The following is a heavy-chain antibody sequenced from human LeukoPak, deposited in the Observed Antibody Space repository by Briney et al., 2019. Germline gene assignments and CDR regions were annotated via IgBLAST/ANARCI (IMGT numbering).Heavy chain of an antibody. CDR2: IRRRAFGETA. D-gene: IGHD6-13*01. CDR1: GFTFGDYA. V-gene: IGHV3-49*04. CDR3: TREGAAAAYGMDV. J-gene: IGHJ6*02. Sequence: QSGGSLRLSCTASGFTFGDYAVSWVRRAPGRGLEWVGLIRRRAFGETADYAASVKGRFTISRDDSKGIAYLQMNSLKTEDTAVYYCTREGAAAAYGMDVWGQGTTVTVSS.